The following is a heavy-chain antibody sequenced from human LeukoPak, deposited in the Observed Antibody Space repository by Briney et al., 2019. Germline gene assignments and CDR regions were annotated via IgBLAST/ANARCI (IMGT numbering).Heavy chain of an antibody. CDR3: AKDSWASTTVNTFDY. V-gene: IGHV3-30*18. CDR1: GFTFSSYS. D-gene: IGHD4-17*01. CDR2: ISYDGSKK. Sequence: PGRSLRLSCAASGFTFSSYSIHWVRQAPGKGLEWVAVISYDGSKKYYADSVKGRFTISRDNSKNTLYLQMNSLRVEDTAVYYCAKDSWASTTVNTFDYWGQGTLVTVSS. J-gene: IGHJ4*02.